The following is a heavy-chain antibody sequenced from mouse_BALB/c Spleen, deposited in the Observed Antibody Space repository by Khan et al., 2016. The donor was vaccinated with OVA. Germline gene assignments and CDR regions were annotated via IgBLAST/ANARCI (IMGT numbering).Heavy chain of an antibody. CDR1: GFTFSDYY. CDR3: ARGFYGYPFAY. V-gene: IGHV5-4*02. CDR2: ISDGGGYT. D-gene: IGHD2-2*01. Sequence: EVELVESGGDSVKPGGSLKLSCAASGFTFSDYYMYWVRQTPEKRLEWVATISDGGGYTYYVDSVKGRFTISRDDAKNNLYLQMSSLKSEDTAMYCCARGFYGYPFAYWGQGTLVTVSA. J-gene: IGHJ3*01.